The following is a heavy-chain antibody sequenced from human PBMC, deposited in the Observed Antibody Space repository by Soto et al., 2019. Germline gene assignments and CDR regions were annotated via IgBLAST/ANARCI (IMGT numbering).Heavy chain of an antibody. V-gene: IGHV3-53*01. CDR3: ASWHEREHAYDV. CDR1: GLTVSGKKY. D-gene: IGHD1-1*01. J-gene: IGHJ3*01. CDR2: LYHVDGS. Sequence: DVQLVESGGGLIQPGESLRLSCAAFGLTVSGKKYVAWVRQAPGQGLEWVSALYHVDGSFYADSVKGRFTTSSDSSKTTVYLQLNGLRPDDTAVYYCASWHEREHAYDVWGQGTTVTVSS.